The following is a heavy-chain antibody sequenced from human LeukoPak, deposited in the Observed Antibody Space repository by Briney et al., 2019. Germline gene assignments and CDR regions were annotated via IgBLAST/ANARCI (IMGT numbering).Heavy chain of an antibody. Sequence: PSETLSLTCAVYGGSFSGYYWSWIRQPPGKGLEWIGEINHSGSTNYNPSLKSRVTISVDTSKNQFSLKLSSVTAADTAVYYCARERAYDSSGYYYVGSAFDIWGQGTMVTVSS. CDR2: INHSGST. D-gene: IGHD3-22*01. V-gene: IGHV4-34*01. CDR3: ARERAYDSSGYYYVGSAFDI. CDR1: GGSFSGYY. J-gene: IGHJ3*02.